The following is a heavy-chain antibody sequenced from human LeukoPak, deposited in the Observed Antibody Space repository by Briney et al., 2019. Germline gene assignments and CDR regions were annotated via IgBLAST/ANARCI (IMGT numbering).Heavy chain of an antibody. V-gene: IGHV4-38-2*02. Sequence: PSETLSLTCTVSGYSISSGYYWGWIRQPPGQGLEWIGNIYPSGTTYYNPSLKTRVTISVDTSKNQFSLKLSSVTAADTAVYYCARVSCSSTSCYPYYYYYYYMDVWGKGTTVTVSS. D-gene: IGHD2-2*01. CDR2: IYPSGTT. CDR3: ARVSCSSTSCYPYYYYYYYMDV. CDR1: GYSISSGYY. J-gene: IGHJ6*03.